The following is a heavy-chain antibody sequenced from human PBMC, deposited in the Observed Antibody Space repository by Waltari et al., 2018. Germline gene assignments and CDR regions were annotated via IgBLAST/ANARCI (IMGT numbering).Heavy chain of an antibody. CDR2: ISSSSSTI. V-gene: IGHV3-48*04. CDR3: ARRGVAARRAEFYYYYMDV. Sequence: EVQLVESGGGLVQPGGSLRLSCAASGFTFSSYSMNWVRQAPGKGLEGVSYISSSSSTIYYADSVKGRFTISRDNAKNSLYLQMNSLRAEDTAVYYCARRGVAARRAEFYYYYMDVWGKGTTVTVSS. J-gene: IGHJ6*03. CDR1: GFTFSSYS. D-gene: IGHD6-6*01.